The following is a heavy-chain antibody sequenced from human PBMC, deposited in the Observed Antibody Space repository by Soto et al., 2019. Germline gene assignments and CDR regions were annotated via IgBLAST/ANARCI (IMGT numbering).Heavy chain of an antibody. CDR2: MNPNSGNT. CDR1: GDTFTNYD. Sequence: QVQLVQSGAEVKKPGASVKVSCKASGDTFTNYDIKWVRQATGQGLAWMGWMNPNSGNTGYAQKFQGGVTMTRNTSISTAYMVLRSLRSEDTGVYYCARGRNGVDVWGQGTTVTVSS. V-gene: IGHV1-8*01. J-gene: IGHJ6*02. CDR3: ARGRNGVDV.